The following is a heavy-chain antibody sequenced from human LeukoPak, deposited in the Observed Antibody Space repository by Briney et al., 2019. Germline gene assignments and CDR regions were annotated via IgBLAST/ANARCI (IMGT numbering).Heavy chain of an antibody. CDR3: AKGKFLGMATNIDY. Sequence: PGGSLRLSCAASGFTFSSYAMSWVRQAPGKGLEWVSAISGSGGSTYYADSVKGRFTISRDNSKNTLYLQMNSLRAEDTAVYYCAKGKFLGMATNIDYWGQGTLVTVSS. D-gene: IGHD5-24*01. V-gene: IGHV3-23*01. J-gene: IGHJ4*02. CDR2: ISGSGGST. CDR1: GFTFSSYA.